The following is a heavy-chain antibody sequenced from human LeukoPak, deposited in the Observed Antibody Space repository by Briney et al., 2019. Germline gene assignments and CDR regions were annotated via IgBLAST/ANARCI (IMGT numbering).Heavy chain of an antibody. CDR2: INSDGGST. CDR1: GFTFSSYW. J-gene: IGHJ4*02. V-gene: IGHV3-74*01. CDR3: AKGGYCSGGSCYPYYFDY. Sequence: GGSLRLSCTASGFTFSSYWMHWVRQAPGKGLVWVSRINSDGGSTSYADSVKGRFTISRDNSKNTLYLQMNSLRAEDTAVYYCAKGGYCSGGSCYPYYFDYWGQGTLVTVSS. D-gene: IGHD2-15*01.